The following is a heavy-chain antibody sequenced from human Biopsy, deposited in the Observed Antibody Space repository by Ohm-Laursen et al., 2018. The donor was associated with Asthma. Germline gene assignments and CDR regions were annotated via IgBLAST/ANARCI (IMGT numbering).Heavy chain of an antibody. V-gene: IGHV4-31*03. CDR1: GDSITSGGCC. D-gene: IGHD3-22*01. Sequence: SETLSLTCTVSGDSITSGGCCWNWIRQHPGKGLEWIGYIHHSGTSYFNPSLKSRVSFPRDTSKNQFSLRLSSVTAADTAMYYCARIPRRSGSYFVDYWGQGTLVIVSS. J-gene: IGHJ4*02. CDR3: ARIPRRSGSYFVDY. CDR2: IHHSGTS.